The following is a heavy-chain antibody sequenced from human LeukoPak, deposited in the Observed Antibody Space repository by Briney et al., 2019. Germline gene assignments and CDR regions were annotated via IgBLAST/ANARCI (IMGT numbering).Heavy chain of an antibody. CDR1: GCTFSSYA. D-gene: IGHD6-6*01. J-gene: IGHJ4*02. CDR3: VKDREYSSSGHYFDY. Sequence: PGGALRLSCSASGCTFSSYAMHWVRQARGRGVEYVSAISSNGGSTYYADSVKGRFTISRDNSKNTLYLQMSSLRAEDTAVYYCVKDREYSSSGHYFDYWGQGTLVTVSS. CDR2: ISSNGGST. V-gene: IGHV3-64D*09.